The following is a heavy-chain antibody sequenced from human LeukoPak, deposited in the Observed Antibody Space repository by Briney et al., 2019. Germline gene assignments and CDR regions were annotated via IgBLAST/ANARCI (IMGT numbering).Heavy chain of an antibody. J-gene: IGHJ4*02. D-gene: IGHD2/OR15-2a*01. Sequence: GGSLRLSCAASGFTFSSYAMSWVRQAPGKGLEWVSAISGSGGSTYYADSVKGRFTISRDNSKNTLYLQMNSLRAEDTAVYYCARGRKDSSTYYYDYWGQGTLVTVSS. CDR1: GFTFSSYA. CDR2: ISGSGGST. V-gene: IGHV3-23*01. CDR3: ARGRKDSSTYYYDY.